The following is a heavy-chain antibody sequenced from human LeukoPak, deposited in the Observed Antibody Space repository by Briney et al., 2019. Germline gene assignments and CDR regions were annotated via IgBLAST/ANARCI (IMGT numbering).Heavy chain of an antibody. CDR3: ARQRVPAAIRAFDI. CDR2: INPNSGGT. CDR1: GYTFTGYY. J-gene: IGHJ3*02. V-gene: IGHV1-2*02. Sequence: ASVKVSCKASGYTFTGYYMHWVRQAPGQGLEWMGWINPNSGGTNSAQKFQGRVTMTRDTSISTAYMELSRLRSEDTAVYYCARQRVPAAIRAFDIWGQGTLVTVSS. D-gene: IGHD2-2*01.